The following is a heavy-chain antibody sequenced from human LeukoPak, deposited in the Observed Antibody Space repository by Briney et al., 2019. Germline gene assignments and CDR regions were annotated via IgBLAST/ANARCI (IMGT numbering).Heavy chain of an antibody. CDR1: GFTFSSYS. V-gene: IGHV3-21*01. CDR2: ISSSSSYI. CDR3: ARGAIVVVPAALYYFDY. Sequence: PGGPLRLSCAASGFTFSSYSMNWVRQAPGKGLEWVSSISSSSSYIYYADSVKGRFTISRDNAKNSLYLQMNSLRAEDTAVYYCARGAIVVVPAALYYFDYWGQGTLVTVSS. D-gene: IGHD2-2*01. J-gene: IGHJ4*02.